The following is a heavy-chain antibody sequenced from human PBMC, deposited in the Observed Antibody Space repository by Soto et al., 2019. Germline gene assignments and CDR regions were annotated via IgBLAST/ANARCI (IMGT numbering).Heavy chain of an antibody. Sequence: QVQLVQSGAEVKKPGASVKVSCKASGYTFTSYYMHWVRQAPGQGLEWMGIINPSGGSTSYAQKFQGRVTMTRDTSTSTVYMELSSLRSEDTAVYYCARGSITMIVVVGGDFQHWGQGTLVTVSS. J-gene: IGHJ1*01. CDR1: GYTFTSYY. D-gene: IGHD3-22*01. CDR3: ARGSITMIVVVGGDFQH. CDR2: INPSGGST. V-gene: IGHV1-46*01.